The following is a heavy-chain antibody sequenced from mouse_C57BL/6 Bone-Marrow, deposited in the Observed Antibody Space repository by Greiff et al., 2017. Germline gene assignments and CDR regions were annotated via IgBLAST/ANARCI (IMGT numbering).Heavy chain of an antibody. V-gene: IGHV2-9-1*01. CDR1: GFSLTSYA. CDR3: ARNYYGSSYPYWYFDV. Sequence: VQLQQSGPGLVAPSQSLSITCTVSGFSLTSYAISWVRQPPGKGLEWLGVIWTGGGTNYNSALKSRLSISKDNSKSQDFLKMNSLQTDDTARYYCARNYYGSSYPYWYFDVWGTGTTVTVSS. D-gene: IGHD1-1*01. J-gene: IGHJ1*03. CDR2: IWTGGGT.